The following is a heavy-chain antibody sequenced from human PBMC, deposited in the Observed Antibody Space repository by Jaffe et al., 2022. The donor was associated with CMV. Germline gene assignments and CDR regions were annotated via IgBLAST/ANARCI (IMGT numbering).Heavy chain of an antibody. V-gene: IGHV4-39*01. CDR1: GGSISSSSYY. Sequence: QLQLQESGPGLVKPSETLSLTCTVSGGSISSSSYYWGWIRQPPGKGLEWIGSIYYSGSTYYNPSLKSRVTISVDTSKNQFSLKLSSVTAADTAVYYCARHVRYDSSGYDAFDIWGQGTMVTVSS. D-gene: IGHD3-22*01. CDR3: ARHVRYDSSGYDAFDI. J-gene: IGHJ3*02. CDR2: IYYSGST.